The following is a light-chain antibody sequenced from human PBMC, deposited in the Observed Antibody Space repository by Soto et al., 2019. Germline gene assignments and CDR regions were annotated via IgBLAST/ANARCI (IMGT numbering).Light chain of an antibody. CDR2: DVS. J-gene: IGLJ1*01. CDR3: CSYSSGSTPWG. V-gene: IGLV2-14*03. CDR1: SSDVGGYNY. Sequence: QSALTKPASVSGSPVQSTPISCTGTSSDVGGYNYVSWYQHHPGKAPKLIIFDVSDRPSGISDRFSASKSGNTASLTISGLQAEDEADYYCCSYSSGSTPWGFGTGTKVTVL.